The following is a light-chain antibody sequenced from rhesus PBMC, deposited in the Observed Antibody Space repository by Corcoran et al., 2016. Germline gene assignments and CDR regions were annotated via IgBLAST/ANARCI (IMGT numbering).Light chain of an antibody. J-gene: IGKJ4*01. CDR1: ENVNNY. CDR3: QHGYGTPLT. Sequence: DIQMAQSPSSLSASVGDRVTITCRASENVNNYLNWYQQKPGKATKLLIYKASTLQSGVPSRFSGSGSGTDYTFPLSSLQPEDVATYYCQHGYGTPLTFGGGTKVEL. V-gene: IGKV1-74*01. CDR2: KAS.